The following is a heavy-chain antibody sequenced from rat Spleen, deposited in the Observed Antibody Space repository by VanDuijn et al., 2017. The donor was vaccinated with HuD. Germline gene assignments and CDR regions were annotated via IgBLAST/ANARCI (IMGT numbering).Heavy chain of an antibody. J-gene: IGHJ2*01. V-gene: IGHV5-29*01. D-gene: IGHD1-6*01. Sequence: EVQLVESDGGLVQPGRSLKLSCTASGFIFTDFFMAWVRQAPTKGLEWVATISYDGGSTYYGDSVKGRFTISRDNAKSTVYLQMNSLRSEDTATYYCARRHYGYTDYFDYWGQGVMVTVSS. CDR2: ISYDGGST. CDR1: GFIFTDFF. CDR3: ARRHYGYTDYFDY.